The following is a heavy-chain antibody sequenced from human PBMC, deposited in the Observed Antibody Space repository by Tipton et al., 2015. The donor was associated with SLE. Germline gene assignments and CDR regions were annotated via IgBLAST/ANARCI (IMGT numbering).Heavy chain of an antibody. D-gene: IGHD2-2*01. CDR2: INEDGNVR. J-gene: IGHJ3*02. V-gene: IGHV3-7*01. Sequence: SLRLSCAASGFSFSTSWIAWVRQAPGKGLEWVANINEDGNVRNYVDSVKGRSTIARDNGMNSLFLQIINLRAEDTAVYYCTRDRAFSTFDMWGQGTKVTVFS. CDR1: GFSFSTSW. CDR3: TRDRAFSTFDM.